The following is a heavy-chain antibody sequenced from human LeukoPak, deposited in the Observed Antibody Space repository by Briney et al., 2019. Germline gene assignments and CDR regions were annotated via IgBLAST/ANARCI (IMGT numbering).Heavy chain of an antibody. Sequence: GGSLRLSCAAFDFSFSDSTMSWVRQAAGKGLEWVAKMRENGSDEKYVDSVRGRFTISRDNAKNSLYLQMNSLRPEDTAVYFCVVGGAGGGYFPNWGQGSLVIVSS. D-gene: IGHD3-16*01. CDR2: MRENGSDE. CDR1: DFSFSDST. J-gene: IGHJ1*01. V-gene: IGHV3-7*01. CDR3: VVGGAGGGYFPN.